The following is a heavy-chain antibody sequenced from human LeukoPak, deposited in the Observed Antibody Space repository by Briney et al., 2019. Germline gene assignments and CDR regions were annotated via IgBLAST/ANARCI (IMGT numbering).Heavy chain of an antibody. V-gene: IGHV6-1*01. J-gene: IGHJ4*02. D-gene: IGHD6-19*01. CDR3: ARDFGTTGWHTFDY. CDR2: TYYRSKWYN. CDR1: GDSVSSKNGA. Sequence: SKTLSLTCVVSGDSVSSKNGAWNWIRQSPSRGLEWLGRTYYRSKWYNDYAESMEGRMTISQDTSKNQYSLHLNSETPDDTAVYYCARDFGTTGWHTFDYWGQGTLVTVSS.